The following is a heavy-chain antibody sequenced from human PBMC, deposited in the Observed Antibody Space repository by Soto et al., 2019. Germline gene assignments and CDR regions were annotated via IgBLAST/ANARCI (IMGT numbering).Heavy chain of an antibody. V-gene: IGHV3-30*18. CDR1: GFSFSHYG. Sequence: QVQLVESGGGVVQPGRSLRPSCAASGFSFSHYGMHWVRQAPGRGLEWVAVISYDGNNRYYLDSVKGRFTISRDNPKNTLFLQMNSLRGEDTAVYYCAKERDNTGYPLDYWGQGTLVTVSS. D-gene: IGHD3-22*01. CDR2: ISYDGNNR. CDR3: AKERDNTGYPLDY. J-gene: IGHJ4*02.